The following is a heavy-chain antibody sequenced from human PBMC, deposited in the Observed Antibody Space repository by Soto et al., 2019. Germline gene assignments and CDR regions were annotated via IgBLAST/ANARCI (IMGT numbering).Heavy chain of an antibody. CDR1: GYTFTSYY. CDR3: ARTTYCGGDCYFYLGMDV. D-gene: IGHD2-21*02. CDR2: INPSGGST. J-gene: IGHJ6*02. Sequence: ASVKVSCKASGYTFTSYYMHWVRQAPGQGLEWVGIINPSGGSTSYAQKFQGRVTMTRDTSTSTVYMELSSLRSEDTAVYYCARTTYCGGDCYFYLGMDVWGRGTTVTVSS. V-gene: IGHV1-46*01.